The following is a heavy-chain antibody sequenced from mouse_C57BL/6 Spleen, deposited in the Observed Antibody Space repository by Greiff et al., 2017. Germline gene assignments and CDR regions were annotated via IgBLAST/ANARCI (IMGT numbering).Heavy chain of an antibody. CDR1: GYTFTSSW. D-gene: IGHD2-2*01. Sequence: QVQLKQSGAELVKPGASVKVSCKASGYTFTSSWMHWVKQRPGKGLEWIGRIHPSDSATNYNQKFKGQATLTVDKSSSTAYMQLSSLTSEDSAVYYCARDGYDGWFAYWGQGTLVTVSA. V-gene: IGHV1-74*01. J-gene: IGHJ3*01. CDR3: ARDGYDGWFAY. CDR2: IHPSDSAT.